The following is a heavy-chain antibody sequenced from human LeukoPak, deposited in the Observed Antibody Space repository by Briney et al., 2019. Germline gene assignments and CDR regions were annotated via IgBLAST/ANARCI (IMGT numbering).Heavy chain of an antibody. Sequence: SVKVSCKASGGTFSSYAISWVRQAPGQGLEWMGGIIPIFGTANYAQKFQGRVTITADESTSTAYMELSSLRSEDTAMYYCARRRSNPIVVYDYWGQGTLVTVSS. J-gene: IGHJ4*02. CDR2: IIPIFGTA. V-gene: IGHV1-69*13. CDR3: ARRRSNPIVVYDY. CDR1: GGTFSSYA. D-gene: IGHD1-26*01.